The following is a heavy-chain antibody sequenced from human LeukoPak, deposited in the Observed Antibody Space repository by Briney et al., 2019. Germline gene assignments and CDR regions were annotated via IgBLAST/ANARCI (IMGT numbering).Heavy chain of an antibody. V-gene: IGHV4-39*01. J-gene: IGHJ3*02. CDR1: GGSISSSSYY. CDR3: ARIRYDAFDI. Sequence: SETLSLTCTVSGGSISSSSYYWGWIRQPPGTGLEWIGSIYYSGSTYHNPSLKSRVTISVDTSKNQFSLKLSSVTAADTAVYYCARIRYDAFDIWGQGTMVTVSS. CDR2: IYYSGST.